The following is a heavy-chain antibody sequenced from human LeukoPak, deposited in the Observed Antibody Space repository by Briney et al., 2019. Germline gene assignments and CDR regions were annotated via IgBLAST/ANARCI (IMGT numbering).Heavy chain of an antibody. D-gene: IGHD3-10*01. Sequence: SLRLTCVATGFMFISYWRHWVRQPPGKGTGWVATIKEDGNEKYYVDSVKGRFTISRDNAKNSLFLLMSTLRAEDTAVYYCARGGSGSSWGQGTLVIVSS. CDR2: IKEDGNEK. V-gene: IGHV3-7*04. CDR3: ARGGSGSS. J-gene: IGHJ5*02. CDR1: GFMFISYW.